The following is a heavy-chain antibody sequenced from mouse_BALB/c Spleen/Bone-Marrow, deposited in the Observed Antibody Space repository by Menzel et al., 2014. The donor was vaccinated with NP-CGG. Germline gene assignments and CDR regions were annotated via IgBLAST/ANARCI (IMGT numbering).Heavy chain of an antibody. D-gene: IGHD2-14*01. CDR3: AKQDYYRYDYAMDY. CDR2: IWGDGST. Sequence: VQRVESGTGLVSPSQRLSITCTVSGFSLTSYGVSWVRQPPGKGLEWLGVIWGDGSTNYHSALISRLSISKDNSKSQVFLKLNSLQTDDTATYYCAKQDYYRYDYAMDYWGQGTSVTVSS. J-gene: IGHJ4*01. CDR1: GFSLTSYG. V-gene: IGHV2-3*01.